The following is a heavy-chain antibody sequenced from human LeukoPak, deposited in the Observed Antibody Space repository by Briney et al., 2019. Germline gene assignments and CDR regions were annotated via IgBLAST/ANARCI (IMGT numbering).Heavy chain of an antibody. J-gene: IGHJ3*02. CDR2: ISGSSGST. CDR1: GFTFSSYA. D-gene: IGHD3-9*01. Sequence: GGSLRLSCAASGFTFSSYAMTWVRQAPGKGLEWVSAISGSSGSTFYADSVKGRFTISRDNAKNSLYLQMNSLRAEDTAVYYCARVDRQSNAFDIWGQGTMVTVSS. V-gene: IGHV3-23*01. CDR3: ARVDRQSNAFDI.